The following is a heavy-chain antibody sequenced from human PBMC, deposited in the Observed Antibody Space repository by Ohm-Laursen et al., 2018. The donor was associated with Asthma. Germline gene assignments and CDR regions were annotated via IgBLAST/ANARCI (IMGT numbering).Heavy chain of an antibody. V-gene: IGHV3-7*04. D-gene: IGHD4-17*01. CDR3: TRGAHYGSYFDY. CDR2: INPDGRET. Sequence: SLRLSCAASKFTFSNHCMNWVRQAPGKGLEWVANINPDGRETRHVDSVKGRFTISRDNAKDSLYLQMNSLRAEDTAVYYCTRGAHYGSYFDYWGQGTLVTVSS. J-gene: IGHJ4*02. CDR1: KFTFSNHC.